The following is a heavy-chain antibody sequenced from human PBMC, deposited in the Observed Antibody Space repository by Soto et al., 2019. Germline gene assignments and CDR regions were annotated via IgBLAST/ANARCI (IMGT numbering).Heavy chain of an antibody. CDR2: ISAYNGNT. CDR1: GYTFTSYG. V-gene: IGHV1-18*01. D-gene: IGHD5-18*01. CDR3: ASVKYSPPYYYYSGMDV. Sequence: QVQLVQSGAEVKKPGASVKVSCKASGYTFTSYGISWVRQAPGQGLEWMGWISAYNGNTNYAQKLQGRVTMTTDTSTSTAYMELRSLRSDDTAGYYCASVKYSPPYYYYSGMDVWGQGTTVTVSS. J-gene: IGHJ6*02.